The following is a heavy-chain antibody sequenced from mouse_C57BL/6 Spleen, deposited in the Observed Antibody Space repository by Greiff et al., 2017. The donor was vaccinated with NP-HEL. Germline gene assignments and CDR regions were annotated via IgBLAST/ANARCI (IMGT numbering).Heavy chain of an antibody. Sequence: EVKVVESGGDLVKPGGSLKLSCAASGFTFSSYGMSWVRQTPDKRLEWVATISSGGSYTYYPDSVKGRFTISIDNAKNTLYLQMSSLKSEDTAMYYCANYGNSWFAYWGQGTLVTVSA. CDR3: ANYGNSWFAY. CDR1: GFTFSSYG. J-gene: IGHJ3*01. D-gene: IGHD2-1*01. V-gene: IGHV5-6*01. CDR2: ISSGGSYT.